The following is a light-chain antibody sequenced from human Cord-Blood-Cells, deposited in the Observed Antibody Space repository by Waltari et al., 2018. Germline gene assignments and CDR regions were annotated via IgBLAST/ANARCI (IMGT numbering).Light chain of an antibody. CDR2: EGS. CDR1: SSDVGSYNL. CDR3: SSYAGSYVV. J-gene: IGLJ2*01. V-gene: IGLV2-23*01. Sequence: QSALTQPASVSGSPGQSITISCTGTSSDVGSYNLVSWYQQHPGKAPKPMIYEGSKRPSGVSNRFSGSKSGNTASLTISGLQAEDEADYYCSSYAGSYVVFGGGTKLTVL.